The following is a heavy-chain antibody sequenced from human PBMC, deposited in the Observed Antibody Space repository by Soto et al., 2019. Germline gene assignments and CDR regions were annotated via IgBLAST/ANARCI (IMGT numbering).Heavy chain of an antibody. D-gene: IGHD1-26*01. CDR1: GGTFSGYY. J-gene: IGHJ5*02. Sequence: SETLSLTCAVYGGTFSGYYWSWIRQPPGKGLEWIGEINHSGSTNYNPSLKSRVTISVDTSKNQFSLKLSSVTAADTAVYYCARAVYYAFVGWFDPWGQGTLVTVSS. V-gene: IGHV4-34*01. CDR3: ARAVYYAFVGWFDP. CDR2: INHSGST.